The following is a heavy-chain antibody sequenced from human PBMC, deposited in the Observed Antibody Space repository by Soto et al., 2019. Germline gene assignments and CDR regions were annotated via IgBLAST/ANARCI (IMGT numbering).Heavy chain of an antibody. CDR2: IKSKTDGGTT. J-gene: IGHJ4*02. CDR3: TTDIWPYFQSAY. CDR1: GLTFSNVW. Sequence: VQLVESGGGFVKPGGSLRLSCAASGLTFSNVWMNWVRQAPGKGLEWVGHIKSKTDGGTTDYAAPVKGRFTISRDDSKNTLYRQMNSLKIDDTGVYYCTTDIWPYFQSAYWGQGTLVTVSP. V-gene: IGHV3-15*07. D-gene: IGHD2-21*01.